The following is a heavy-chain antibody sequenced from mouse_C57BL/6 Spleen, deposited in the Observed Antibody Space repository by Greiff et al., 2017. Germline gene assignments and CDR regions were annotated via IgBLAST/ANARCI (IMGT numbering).Heavy chain of an antibody. V-gene: IGHV1-64*01. D-gene: IGHD4-1*01. Sequence: QVQLQQPGAELVKPGASVKLSCKASGYTFTSYWMHWVKQRPGQGLEWIGMIHPNSGSTNYNEKFKGKATLTVDNSSSTAYMQLSSLPAEDSAVYYCARNWDDYWGQGTTLTVSS. CDR3: ARNWDDY. CDR1: GYTFTSYW. J-gene: IGHJ2*01. CDR2: IHPNSGST.